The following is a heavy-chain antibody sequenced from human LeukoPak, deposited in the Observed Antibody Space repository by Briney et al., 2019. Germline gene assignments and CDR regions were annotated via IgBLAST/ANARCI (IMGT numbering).Heavy chain of an antibody. CDR3: ARDIDKYSGSYFDY. CDR1: GFTFSSYS. D-gene: IGHD1-26*01. CDR2: ISSSSSTI. V-gene: IGHV3-48*04. Sequence: GGSLRLSCAASGFTFSSYSMNWVRQAPGKGLEWVSYISSSSSTIYYADSVKGRFTISRDNAKNSLYLQMNSLRAEDTAVYYCARDIDKYSGSYFDYWGQGTPVTVSS. J-gene: IGHJ4*02.